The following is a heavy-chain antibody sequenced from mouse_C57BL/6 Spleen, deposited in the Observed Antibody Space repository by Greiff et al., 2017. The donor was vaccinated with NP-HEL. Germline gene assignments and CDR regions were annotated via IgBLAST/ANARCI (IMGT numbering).Heavy chain of an antibody. V-gene: IGHV3-6*01. CDR3: ARDLLRYWYFDV. J-gene: IGHJ1*03. CDR1: GYSITSGYY. CDR2: ISYDGSN. Sequence: EVQLQESGPGLVKPSQSLSLTCSVTGYSITSGYYWNWIRQFPGNKLEWMGYISYDGSNNYNPSLKNRISITRDTSKNQFFLKLNSVTTEDTATYYCARDLLRYWYFDVWGTGTTVTVSS. D-gene: IGHD1-1*01.